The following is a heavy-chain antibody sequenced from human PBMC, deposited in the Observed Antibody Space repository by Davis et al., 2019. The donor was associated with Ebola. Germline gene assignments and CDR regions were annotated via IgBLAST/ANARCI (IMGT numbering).Heavy chain of an antibody. CDR1: GYTFTSYG. D-gene: IGHD2-2*02. J-gene: IGHJ4*02. V-gene: IGHV1-18*04. CDR3: ARDGSVAAIELDY. CDR2: INPHNGNT. Sequence: AASVKVSCKASGYTFTSYGISWVRQAPGQGLEWMGWINPHNGNTNYAQNVQGRVIMTSDTATTTAYMEVGSLRSDDTAVYYCARDGSVAAIELDYWGQGTLVAVSS.